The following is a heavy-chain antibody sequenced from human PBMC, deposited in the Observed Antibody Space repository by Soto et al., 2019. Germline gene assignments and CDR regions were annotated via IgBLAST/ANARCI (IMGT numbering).Heavy chain of an antibody. CDR1: GCTFGDYA. D-gene: IGHD3-10*01. V-gene: IGHV3-49*03. J-gene: IGHJ4*02. CDR3: SRVPPNNRGAPLDY. Sequence: PGGSLRLSCTASGCTFGDYAMSWFRQAPGKGLEWVGFITSKAYGGTTEYAATVKGRFTISRDDSKSIAYLQMNSLKTDDTAVYYCSRVPPNNRGAPLDYWGQGTLVTVSS. CDR2: ITSKAYGGTT.